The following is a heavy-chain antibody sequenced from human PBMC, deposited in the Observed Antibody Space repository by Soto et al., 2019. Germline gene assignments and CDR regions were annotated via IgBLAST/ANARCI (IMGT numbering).Heavy chain of an antibody. D-gene: IGHD2-2*01. Sequence: LRLSCTASGFTFTYYAFSWVRQAPGKGLEWVSAISANGQGIYYADSVRGRFTISRDNSKNTVFLHMDSLRAEDTAVYYCAKDRDYPRDQFHYWGQGTLVTVSS. CDR3: AKDRDYPRDQFHY. CDR2: ISANGQGI. CDR1: GFTFTYYA. J-gene: IGHJ4*02. V-gene: IGHV3-23*01.